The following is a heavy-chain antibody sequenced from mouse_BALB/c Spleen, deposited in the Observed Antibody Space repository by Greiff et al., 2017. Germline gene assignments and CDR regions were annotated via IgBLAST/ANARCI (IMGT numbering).Heavy chain of an antibody. CDR3: TRGYGSSYSDY. CDR1: GFTFSNYW. D-gene: IGHD1-1*01. V-gene: IGHV6-6*02. J-gene: IGHJ2*01. Sequence: EVKLVESGGGLVQPGGSMKLSCVASGFTFSNYWMNWVRQSPEKGLEWVAEIRLKSNNYATHYAESVKGRFTISRDDSKSSVYLQMNNLRAEDTGIYYCTRGYGSSYSDYWGQGTTLTVSS. CDR2: IRLKSNNYAT.